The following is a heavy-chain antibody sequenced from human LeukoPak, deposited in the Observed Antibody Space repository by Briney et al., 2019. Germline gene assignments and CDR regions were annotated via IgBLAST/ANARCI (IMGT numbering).Heavy chain of an antibody. CDR1: GFTFSSYG. J-gene: IGHJ5*02. CDR2: ISYDGSNK. Sequence: GGSLRLSCAASGFTFSSYGMHWVRQAPGKGLEWVAVISYDGSNKYYADSVKGRFTISRDNSKNTLYLQMNSLRAEDTAVYYCAKEIVGATKWSWFDPWGQGTLVTVSS. V-gene: IGHV3-30*18. CDR3: AKEIVGATKWSWFDP. D-gene: IGHD1-26*01.